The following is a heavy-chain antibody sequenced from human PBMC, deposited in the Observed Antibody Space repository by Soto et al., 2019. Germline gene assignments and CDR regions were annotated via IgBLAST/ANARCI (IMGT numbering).Heavy chain of an antibody. D-gene: IGHD3-10*01. V-gene: IGHV1-18*01. CDR2: ISAYNGTT. CDR1: GYTFTSYG. J-gene: IGHJ3*01. CDR3: ARDGGGFGELLLNSYDAFDL. Sequence: ASVKVSCKASGYTFTSYGISWVRQAPGQGLEWMGWISAYNGTTYYADSVKGRFTISRDNSKNTLYLQMHSLTAEDTAVYYCARDGGGFGELLLNSYDAFDLWGQGKLVTVSS.